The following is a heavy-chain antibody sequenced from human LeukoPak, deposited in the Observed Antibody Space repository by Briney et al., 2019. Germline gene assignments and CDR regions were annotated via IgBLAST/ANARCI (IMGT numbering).Heavy chain of an antibody. CDR3: TRGAPVGSKTFDI. CDR2: IKSKTDGGTT. J-gene: IGHJ3*02. D-gene: IGHD1-26*01. Sequence: GGSLRLSCAASGFTFNNAWMNWVRQAPGKGLEWVGRIKSKTDGGTTDYAAPVRGRFTISRDDSKNTLYMQMNSLKTEDTAVYYCTRGAPVGSKTFDIWGQGTMVTVS. CDR1: GFTFNNAW. V-gene: IGHV3-15*01.